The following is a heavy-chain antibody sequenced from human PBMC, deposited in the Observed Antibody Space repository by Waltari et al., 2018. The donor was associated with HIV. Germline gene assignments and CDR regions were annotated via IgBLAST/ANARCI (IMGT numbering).Heavy chain of an antibody. CDR2: ISQSGTT. CDR1: GGSISSGGYS. D-gene: IGHD4-17*01. CDR3: ARDRLSVTTRGGYYYGLDV. Sequence: QLQLQESGSGLVKPSQTLSLTCAVSGGSISSGGYSWTWIRQPPGKGLEWIGYISQSGTTYYNPSRQGRVTISLDRSKNQFSLKLRSVTAADTAVYYCARDRLSVTTRGGYYYGLDVWGQGTTVTVSS. J-gene: IGHJ6*02. V-gene: IGHV4-30-2*01.